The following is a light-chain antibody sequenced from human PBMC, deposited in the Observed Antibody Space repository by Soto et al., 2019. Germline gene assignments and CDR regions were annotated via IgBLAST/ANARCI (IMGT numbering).Light chain of an antibody. V-gene: IGKV3-20*01. CDR3: QQYGSSGT. CDR2: GAS. J-gene: IGKJ1*01. CDR1: QSVSNNY. Sequence: VVNQSPGTLSLTPGERATLSCRASQSVSNNYLAWYQQKPGQAPRLLIYGASNRATGTPDRFSGSGSGTDFTLTISRLEPEDFAVYYCQQYGSSGTFGQGTKVDIK.